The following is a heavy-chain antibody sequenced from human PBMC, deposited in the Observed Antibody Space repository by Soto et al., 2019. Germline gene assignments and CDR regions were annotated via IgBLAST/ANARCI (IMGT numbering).Heavy chain of an antibody. CDR1: GDSVSRNTAA. CDR2: TYYRSNWRH. D-gene: IGHD6-19*01. J-gene: IGHJ4*02. CDR3: ARGVAGTGFDL. V-gene: IGHV6-1*01. Sequence: SQTLSLTFVISGDSVSRNTAAWNCISSSPSRGLEWLGRTYYRSNWRHDYAVSVKSRITVNPDTSKNHFSLQLNSVTPDDTAVYYCARGVAGTGFDLWGQGTLVTVSS.